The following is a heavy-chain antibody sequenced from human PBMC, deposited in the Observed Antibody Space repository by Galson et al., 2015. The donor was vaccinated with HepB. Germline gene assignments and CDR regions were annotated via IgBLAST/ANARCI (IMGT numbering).Heavy chain of an antibody. D-gene: IGHD3-10*01. V-gene: IGHV5-51*03. Sequence: QSGAEVKKPGESLKISCQGSGYSFTNFWIGWVRQMPGKGLEWMGIIYPSDSDTRYSPSFQGQVTISADKSIGTAYLQWSSLKASDTAMYYCASHQLRPYAFDIWGQGTMVTVSS. J-gene: IGHJ3*02. CDR2: IYPSDSDT. CDR3: ASHQLRPYAFDI. CDR1: GYSFTNFW.